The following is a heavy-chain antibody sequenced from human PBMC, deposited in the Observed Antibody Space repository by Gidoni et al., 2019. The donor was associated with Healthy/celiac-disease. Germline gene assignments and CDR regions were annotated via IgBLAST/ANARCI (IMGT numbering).Heavy chain of an antibody. J-gene: IGHJ6*02. CDR3: ARDVENYDFWSGNHYYGMDV. CDR1: GGSISSYY. V-gene: IGHV4-4*07. D-gene: IGHD3-3*01. Sequence: QVQLQESGPGLVKXXXTLSLTCTVSGGSISSYYWSWIRQPAGKGLEWIGRIYTSGSTNCNPALKSRVTMSVDTSKNQFSLKLSSVTAADTAVYYCARDVENYDFWSGNHYYGMDVWGQGTTVTVSS. CDR2: IYTSGST.